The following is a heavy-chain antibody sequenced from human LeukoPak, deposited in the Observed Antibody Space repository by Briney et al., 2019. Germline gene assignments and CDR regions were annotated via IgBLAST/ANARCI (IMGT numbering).Heavy chain of an antibody. V-gene: IGHV3-23*01. CDR1: GFTFSNYA. D-gene: IGHD3-9*01. Sequence: GGSLRLSCAASGFTFSNYATSWVRQAPGKGLEWVSAITGSGGNTYYADSVKGRFTISRDNSKNTVFLQMNSLRAEDTAVYYCAKWGGYDVLTGYYVSDFWGQGTLVTVSS. CDR3: AKWGGYDVLTGYYVSDF. CDR2: ITGSGGNT. J-gene: IGHJ4*02.